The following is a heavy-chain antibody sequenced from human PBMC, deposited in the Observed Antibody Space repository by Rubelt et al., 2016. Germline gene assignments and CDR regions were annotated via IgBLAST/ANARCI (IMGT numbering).Heavy chain of an antibody. V-gene: IGHV3-30*18. D-gene: IGHD1-1*01. CDR1: GFTFSNAW. J-gene: IGHJ2*01. CDR3: AKDPRHWYFDL. CDR2: ISNDGNNK. Sequence: VQLVESGGGLVQPGGSLRLSCAASGFTFSNAWMSWVRQAAGKGLEWVAVISNDGNNKHYADSVKGRFTISRDNSKNTLYLQMISLRAEDTAVHYCAKDPRHWYFDLWGRGTLVTVSS.